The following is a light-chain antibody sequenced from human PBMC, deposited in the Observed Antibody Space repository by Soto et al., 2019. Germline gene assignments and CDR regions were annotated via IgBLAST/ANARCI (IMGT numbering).Light chain of an antibody. V-gene: IGKV3-11*01. Sequence: EIVLTQSPATLSLSPGEGATLSCRASQSVSSYLAWYQQKPGQAPRLLIYDASTRATGIPARFSGSGSGTDFTLTISSLELEDFAVYYCQQYNNWPLFGGGTKVDIK. CDR2: DAS. CDR1: QSVSSY. CDR3: QQYNNWPL. J-gene: IGKJ4*01.